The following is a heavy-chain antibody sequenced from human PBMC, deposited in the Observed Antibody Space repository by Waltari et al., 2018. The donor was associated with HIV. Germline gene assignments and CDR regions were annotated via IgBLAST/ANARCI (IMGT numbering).Heavy chain of an antibody. CDR3: ARQDILTGYYWGPGGH. J-gene: IGHJ4*02. V-gene: IGHV5-51*01. CDR1: GYSFTSYW. D-gene: IGHD3-9*01. Sequence: EVQLVQSGAEVKKPGESLKISCKGSGYSFTSYWIAWVRQMPGKGLEWMGIIFPGDSDTRYSPSFEGQVTISVDKSINTAYLQWSSLKASDTAMYYCARQDILTGYYWGPGGHWGQGTLVTVSS. CDR2: IFPGDSDT.